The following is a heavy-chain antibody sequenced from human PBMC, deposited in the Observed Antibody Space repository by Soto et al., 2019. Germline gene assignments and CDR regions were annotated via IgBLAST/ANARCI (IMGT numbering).Heavy chain of an antibody. Sequence: EVQLLESGGGLVQPGGSLRLSCAASGFTFSSYAMRWVCQAPVKGLEWVSAISGSGGSTYYADSVKGRFTISRDNSKTTLYLQMNSLRAEDTAVYYCARRGSGSYYDYWGQGTLVTVSS. CDR3: ARRGSGSYYDY. V-gene: IGHV3-23*01. CDR1: GFTFSSYA. J-gene: IGHJ4*02. CDR2: ISGSGGST. D-gene: IGHD1-26*01.